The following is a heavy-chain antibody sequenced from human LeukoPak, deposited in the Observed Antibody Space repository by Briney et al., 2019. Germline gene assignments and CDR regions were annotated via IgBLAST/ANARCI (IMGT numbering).Heavy chain of an antibody. V-gene: IGHV3-30*04. CDR1: GFTFSSYA. CDR2: ISYDGSNK. CDR3: ARGTYDYVWESYRYQEKKPGGY. J-gene: IGHJ4*02. D-gene: IGHD3-16*02. Sequence: GGSLRLSCAASGFTFSSYAMHWVRQAPGKGLEWVAVISYDGSNKYYADSVNGRFTISRDNTKNSLYLQMNSLRAEDTAVYYCARGTYDYVWESYRYQEKKPGGYWGQGTLVTVSS.